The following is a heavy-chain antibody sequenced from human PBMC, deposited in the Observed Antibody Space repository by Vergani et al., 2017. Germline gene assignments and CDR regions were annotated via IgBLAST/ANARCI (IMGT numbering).Heavy chain of an antibody. Sequence: EVQLVQSGAEVKTPGESQKISCKGSGYIFTSYWIGWVRQMPGKGLEWMGIIYPGDSDTRYRPSFQGQVTISADKSISTAYLQWSSMKASDAAMYYCASGFGYGSGGYPIDAFDIGGQGTMVTVS. CDR3: ASGFGYGSGGYPIDAFDI. V-gene: IGHV5-51*01. CDR1: GYIFTSYW. CDR2: IYPGDSDT. D-gene: IGHD3-10*01. J-gene: IGHJ3*02.